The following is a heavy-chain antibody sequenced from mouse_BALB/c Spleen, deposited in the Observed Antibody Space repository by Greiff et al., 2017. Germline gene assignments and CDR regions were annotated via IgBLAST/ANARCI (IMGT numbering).Heavy chain of an antibody. CDR3: ARAGDGISGYFDV. D-gene: IGHD1-1*01. J-gene: IGHJ1*01. CDR2: ISYSGST. CDR1: GDSITSGY. Sequence: EVKLQESGPSLVKPSQTLSLTCSVTGDSITSGYWNWIRKFPGNKLEYMGYISYSGSTYYNPSLKSRISITRDTSKNQYYLQLNSVTTEDTATYYCARAGDGISGYFDVWGAGTTVTVSS. V-gene: IGHV3-8*02.